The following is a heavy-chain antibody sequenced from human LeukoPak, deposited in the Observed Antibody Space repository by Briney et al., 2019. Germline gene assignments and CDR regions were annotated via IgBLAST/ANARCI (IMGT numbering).Heavy chain of an antibody. J-gene: IGHJ4*02. D-gene: IGHD6-13*01. V-gene: IGHV3-30*02. Sequence: GGSLRLSCAASGFTFSSYGMHWVRQAPGKGLEWVAFIRYDGSNEFHADSVKGRFTISRDNSKNTLYLQMNSLRAEDTAVYYCARCAQLAAHFDYWGQGTLVTVSS. CDR3: ARCAQLAAHFDY. CDR1: GFTFSSYG. CDR2: IRYDGSNE.